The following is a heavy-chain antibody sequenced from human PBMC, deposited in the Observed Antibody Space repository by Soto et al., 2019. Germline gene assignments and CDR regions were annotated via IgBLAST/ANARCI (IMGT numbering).Heavy chain of an antibody. Sequence: QVQLQESGPGLVKPSGTLSLTCAVSGGSISSSNWWSWVRQPPGKGLEWIGEIYHSGSTNYNPSLTSRVTISVDKSKTQFSLELSSVTAADTAVYYCAGWIQLQQYYYYGMDVWGQGTTVTVSS. D-gene: IGHD5-18*01. J-gene: IGHJ6*02. CDR1: GGSISSSNW. V-gene: IGHV4-4*02. CDR3: AGWIQLQQYYYYGMDV. CDR2: IYHSGST.